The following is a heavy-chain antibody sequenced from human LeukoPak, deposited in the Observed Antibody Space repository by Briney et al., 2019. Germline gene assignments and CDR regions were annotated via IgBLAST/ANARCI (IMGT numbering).Heavy chain of an antibody. Sequence: GGSLRLSCAASGFTFDDYGMSWVRQAPGKGLEWVSGINWNGGSTGYADSVKGRFTISGDNAKNSLYLQMNSPRAEDTALYYCARFSVRGVHYYYYMDVWGKGTTVTVSS. J-gene: IGHJ6*03. V-gene: IGHV3-20*04. CDR2: INWNGGST. CDR3: ARFSVRGVHYYYYMDV. D-gene: IGHD3-10*01. CDR1: GFTFDDYG.